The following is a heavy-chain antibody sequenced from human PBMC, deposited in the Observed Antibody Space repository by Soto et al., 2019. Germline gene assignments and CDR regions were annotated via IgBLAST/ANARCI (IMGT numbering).Heavy chain of an antibody. V-gene: IGHV4-34*01. Sequence: SETLSLTCAVYGGSFSGYYWSWIRQPPGKGLEWLGEINHSGSTNYNPSLKRRVTISVDTSKNQFSLKLSSVIAADTAVYYCARGKKDVRGKGTTVTVSS. CDR1: GGSFSGYY. CDR2: INHSGST. J-gene: IGHJ6*03. CDR3: ARGKKDV.